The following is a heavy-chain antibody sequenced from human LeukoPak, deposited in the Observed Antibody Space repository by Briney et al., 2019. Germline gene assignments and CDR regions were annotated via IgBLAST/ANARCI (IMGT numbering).Heavy chain of an antibody. J-gene: IGHJ4*02. D-gene: IGHD3-3*01. Sequence: GGSLRLSCAASGFTFSTYEMNWVRQAPGKGLEWVSYITDSGRTIYYADSVKGRFTISRDDAKNSLFLQMNSLRAEDTAVYYCARRYDFWSGYPAFDYWGQGTLVTVSS. V-gene: IGHV3-48*03. CDR1: GFTFSTYE. CDR3: ARRYDFWSGYPAFDY. CDR2: ITDSGRTI.